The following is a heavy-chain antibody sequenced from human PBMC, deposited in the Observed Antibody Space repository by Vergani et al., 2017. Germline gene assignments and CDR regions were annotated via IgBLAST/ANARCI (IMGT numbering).Heavy chain of an antibody. CDR3: ARDLDYSNPQGGFDP. Sequence: QVQLVESGGGVVQPGRSLRLSCAASGFTFSSYGMHWVRQAPGKGLEWVAVIWYDGSNKYYADSVKGRFTISRDNSKNTLYLQMNSLRAEDTAVYYRARDLDYSNPQGGFDPWGQGTLVTVSS. J-gene: IGHJ5*02. D-gene: IGHD4-11*01. V-gene: IGHV3-33*08. CDR2: IWYDGSNK. CDR1: GFTFSSYG.